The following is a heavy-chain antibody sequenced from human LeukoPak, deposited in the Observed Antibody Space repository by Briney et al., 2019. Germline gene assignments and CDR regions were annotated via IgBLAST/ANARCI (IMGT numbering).Heavy chain of an antibody. D-gene: IGHD3-9*01. Sequence: PGGSLRLSCAASGFTFSSYWMHWVRPAPGKGLVWVSRINSDGSSTSYADSVKGRFTISRDNAKNTLYLQMDSLRAEDTAVYYCARGPSWLRYSTSYGMDVWGQGTTVTVSS. CDR1: GFTFSSYW. V-gene: IGHV3-74*01. CDR3: ARGPSWLRYSTSYGMDV. J-gene: IGHJ6*02. CDR2: INSDGSST.